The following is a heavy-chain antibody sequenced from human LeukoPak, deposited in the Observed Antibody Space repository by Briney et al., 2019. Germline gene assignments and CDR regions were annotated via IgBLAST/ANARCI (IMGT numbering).Heavy chain of an antibody. J-gene: IGHJ6*02. CDR3: ARRASSSFYYYGMDV. D-gene: IGHD6-13*01. CDR1: GFTFDDYA. V-gene: IGHV3-9*01. Sequence: GGSLRLSCAASGFTFDDYAMHWVRQAPGKGLEWVSGISWNSGSIGYADSVKGRFTISRDNAKNSLYLQMNSLRAEDTAVYYCARRASSSFYYYGMDVWGQGTTVTVSS. CDR2: ISWNSGSI.